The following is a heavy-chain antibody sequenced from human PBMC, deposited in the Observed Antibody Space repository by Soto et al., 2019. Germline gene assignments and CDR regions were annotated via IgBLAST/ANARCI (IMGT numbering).Heavy chain of an antibody. Sequence: EVHLLESGGGLVQPGGSLRLSCAASGLTFSSYAMSWVRQAPGRGLEWVAVISNTGLTTHYANSVKGRFTNTKDTSKKTVKQKMNGRSVDKSEGYFCAKEPQWGQWLEHEYIDQRGQGSLITVYS. V-gene: IGHV3-23*01. CDR1: GLTFSSYA. J-gene: IGHJ4*02. CDR2: ISNTGLTT. CDR3: AKEPQWGQWLEHEYIDQ. D-gene: IGHD6-19*01.